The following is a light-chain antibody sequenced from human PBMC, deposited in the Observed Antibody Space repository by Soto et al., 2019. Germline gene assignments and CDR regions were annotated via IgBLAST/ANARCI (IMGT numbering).Light chain of an antibody. Sequence: QSALTQPASGSGSPGQAITISCTGTSGDIDSYNRVSWYQQHPGKAPKLIIYEVTDRPSGVSKRFSGSKSGNTASLTISGLQAEDEAEYYCSSYTNINTRACVFGTGTKVTVL. J-gene: IGLJ1*01. CDR3: SSYTNINTRACV. V-gene: IGLV2-14*01. CDR1: SGDIDSYNR. CDR2: EVT.